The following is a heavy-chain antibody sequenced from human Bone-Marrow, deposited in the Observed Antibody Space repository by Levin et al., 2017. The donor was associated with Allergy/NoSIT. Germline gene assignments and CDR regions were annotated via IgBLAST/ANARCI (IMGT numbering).Heavy chain of an antibody. Sequence: PGGSLRLSCAASGFTFSSFEMNWVRQAPGKGLEWISYISSEGSLRNYADSVKGRFTISRDNTKNSLYLQMDSLTVDDTAVYFCAREATTLPDYWGQGTLVTVSS. CDR3: AREATTLPDY. J-gene: IGHJ4*02. CDR1: GFTFSSFE. V-gene: IGHV3-48*03. CDR2: ISSEGSLR. D-gene: IGHD1-26*01.